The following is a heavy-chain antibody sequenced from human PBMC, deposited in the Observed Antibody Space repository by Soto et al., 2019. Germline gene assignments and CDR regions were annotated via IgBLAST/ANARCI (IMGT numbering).Heavy chain of an antibody. CDR1: GDSISTVDYF. D-gene: IGHD2-15*01. CDR3: ARGRYCLTGRCFPNWFDP. V-gene: IGHV4-30-4*01. J-gene: IGHJ5*02. Sequence: KPSETLSLTCSVSGDSISTVDYFWAWIRQPPGQALEYIGYIYKSTTTYYNPSFESRVAISLDTSKSQFSLNVTSVTAADTAVCFCARGRYCLTGRCFPNWFDPWGQGTLVTVSS. CDR2: IYKSTTT.